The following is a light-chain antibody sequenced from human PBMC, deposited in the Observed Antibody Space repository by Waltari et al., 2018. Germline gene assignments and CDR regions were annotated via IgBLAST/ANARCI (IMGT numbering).Light chain of an antibody. CDR1: QYIGGR. CDR2: KAS. V-gene: IGKV1-5*03. Sequence: DIQMTQSPSTLSASVGDRVNITCRASQYIGGRLAWYQQKPGKAPKLLVYKASSLESGVPSRFSGSGSGTDFTLKISRVEAEDVGVYYCMQGTHWPTFGQGTKVEIK. J-gene: IGKJ1*01. CDR3: MQGTHWPT.